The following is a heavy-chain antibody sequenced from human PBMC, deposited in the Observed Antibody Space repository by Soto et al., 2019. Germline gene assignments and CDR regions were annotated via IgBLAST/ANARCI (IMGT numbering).Heavy chain of an antibody. CDR2: ISYYGSNK. J-gene: IGHJ4*02. V-gene: IGHV3-30*18. CDR3: AKDRRKVVVAAPFDY. D-gene: IGHD2-15*01. CDR1: GFTFSSYG. Sequence: QVQLVESGGGVVQPGRSLRLSCAASGFTFSSYGMHWVRQAPGKGLEWVAVISYYGSNKYYADSVKGRFTISRDNSKNTLYRQMNSLRAEDTAVYYCAKDRRKVVVAAPFDYWGQGILVTVSS.